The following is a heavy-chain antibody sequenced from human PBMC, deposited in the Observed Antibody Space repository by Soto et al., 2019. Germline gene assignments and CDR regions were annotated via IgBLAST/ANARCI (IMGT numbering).Heavy chain of an antibody. Sequence: GGSLRLSCAASGFTFSSYAMSWVRPAPGKGLEWVSAISGSGGSTYYADSVKGRFTISRDNSKNTLYLQMNSLRAEDTAVYYCAKENGLAAAGTRRFDPWGQGTLVTVSS. V-gene: IGHV3-23*01. CDR3: AKENGLAAAGTRRFDP. D-gene: IGHD6-13*01. J-gene: IGHJ5*02. CDR1: GFTFSSYA. CDR2: ISGSGGST.